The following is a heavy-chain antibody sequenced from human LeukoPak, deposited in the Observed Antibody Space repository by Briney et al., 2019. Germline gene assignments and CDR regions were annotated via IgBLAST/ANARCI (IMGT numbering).Heavy chain of an antibody. CDR2: IYHSGST. J-gene: IGHJ4*02. Sequence: SETLSLTCTVSGYSISSGYYWGWIRQPPGKGLEWIGSIYHSGSTYYNASPQSRVTISIDTSKNQFSLRLSSVTAADTAMYYCAKSGGYGLIDYWGQGTLVTVSS. D-gene: IGHD1-26*01. CDR1: GYSISSGYY. V-gene: IGHV4-38-2*02. CDR3: AKSGGYGLIDY.